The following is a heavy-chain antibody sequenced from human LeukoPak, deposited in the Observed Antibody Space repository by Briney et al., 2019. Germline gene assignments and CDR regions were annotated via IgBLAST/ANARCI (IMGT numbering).Heavy chain of an antibody. V-gene: IGHV4-31*03. J-gene: IGHJ4*02. CDR2: IYYSGST. CDR3: ARFFAGVVALDY. Sequence: SRTLSLTCTVSGGSISSGGYYWSWIRQHPGKGLEWIGYIYYSGSTYYNPSLKSRVTISVDTSKNQFSLKLSSVTAADTAVYYCARFFAGVVALDYWGQGTLVTVSS. D-gene: IGHD2-15*01. CDR1: GGSISSGGYY.